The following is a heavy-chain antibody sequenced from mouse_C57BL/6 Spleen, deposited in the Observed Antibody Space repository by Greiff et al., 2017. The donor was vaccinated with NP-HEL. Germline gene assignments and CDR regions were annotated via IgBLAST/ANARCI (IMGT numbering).Heavy chain of an antibody. D-gene: IGHD4-1*01. CDR3: ARSRETAWFAY. V-gene: IGHV1-52*01. Sequence: QVQLQQSGAELVRPGSSVKLSCKASGYTFTSYWMHWVKQRPIQGLDWIGNIDPSDSETHYNQKFKDKATLTVDKSSSTAYMQLSSLTSEDSAVYYCARSRETAWFAYWGQGTLVTVSA. CDR1: GYTFTSYW. J-gene: IGHJ3*01. CDR2: IDPSDSET.